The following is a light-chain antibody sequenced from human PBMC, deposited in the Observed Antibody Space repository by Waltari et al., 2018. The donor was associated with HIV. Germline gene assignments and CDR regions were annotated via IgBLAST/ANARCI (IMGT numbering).Light chain of an antibody. CDR2: SNK. V-gene: IGLV1-44*01. CDR3: AAWDDNLNGWV. CDR1: RSNIPMNP. J-gene: IGLJ3*02. Sequence: QSGLPQPPSSSGTPGQRATISCSGSRSNIPMNPVNWYQQLPGTDHTLLIYSNKQRPSGVPDQCYGSKSGTSASLAISGLQSEDEADYYCAAWDDNLNGWVFGGGTKLTVL.